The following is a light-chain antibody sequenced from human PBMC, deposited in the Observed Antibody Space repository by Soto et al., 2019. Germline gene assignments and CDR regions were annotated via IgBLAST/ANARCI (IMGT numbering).Light chain of an antibody. CDR2: EVN. CDR3: SLYTTSSTPSYV. J-gene: IGLJ1*01. V-gene: IGLV2-14*01. CDR1: SFDVDDYNS. Sequence: QSALTQPASVSGPPGQSITISCTGTSFDVDDYNSVSWYQQPPGKAPKLIIYEVNNRPSGVSNRFSGSNSDNTASLTISGLQAEDEADYYCSLYTTSSTPSYVFGTGTKVT.